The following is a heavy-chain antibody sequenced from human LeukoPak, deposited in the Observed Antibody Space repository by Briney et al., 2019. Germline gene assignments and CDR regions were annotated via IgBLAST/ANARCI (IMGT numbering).Heavy chain of an antibody. CDR2: ISYDGSNK. Sequence: GGALRLSCAASGFTFSSYAMHGVRQAPGKGVEGVAVISYDGSNKYYAVSVKGRFTISRDNSKNTLYLQMNSLRAEDTAVYYCARGQIVVVPAAMYYWGQGTLVTVSS. V-gene: IGHV3-30-3*01. J-gene: IGHJ4*02. CDR3: ARGQIVVVPAAMYY. D-gene: IGHD2-2*01. CDR1: GFTFSSYA.